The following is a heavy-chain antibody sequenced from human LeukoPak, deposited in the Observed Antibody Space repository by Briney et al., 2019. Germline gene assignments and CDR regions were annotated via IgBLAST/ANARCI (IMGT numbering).Heavy chain of an antibody. CDR2: ISAYSGNT. J-gene: IGHJ4*02. Sequence: ASVKVSCKASGYTFTSYGINWVRKAPGQGLEWMGWISAYSGNTNYAQKLQGRVTMTTDTSTSTAYMELRSLRSDDTAVYYCAASLWETYGYFDYWGQGTLVTVSS. CDR1: GYTFTSYG. D-gene: IGHD1-26*01. CDR3: AASLWETYGYFDY. V-gene: IGHV1-18*01.